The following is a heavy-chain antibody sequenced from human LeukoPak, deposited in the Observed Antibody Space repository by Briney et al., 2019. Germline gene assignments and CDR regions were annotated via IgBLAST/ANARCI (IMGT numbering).Heavy chain of an antibody. V-gene: IGHV4-59*01. Sequence: SETLSLTCTVSGGSISNYYWSWIRQPPGKGLEWIGYIYYSGSTNYNPSLKSRVTISVDTSKNQFSLKLSSVTAADTAVYYCARSITIFGVAIRPFDYWGQGTLVTVSS. CDR3: ARSITIFGVAIRPFDY. CDR2: IYYSGST. D-gene: IGHD3-3*01. J-gene: IGHJ4*02. CDR1: GGSISNYY.